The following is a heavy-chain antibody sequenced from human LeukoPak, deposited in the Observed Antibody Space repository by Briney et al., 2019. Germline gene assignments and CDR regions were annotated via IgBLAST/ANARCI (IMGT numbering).Heavy chain of an antibody. D-gene: IGHD1-1*01. CDR2: ISGSGGST. J-gene: IGHJ3*02. CDR3: ARVSEVQLERGDAFDI. Sequence: GGSLRLSCAASGLTFSSYAMSWVRQAPGKGLEWVSAISGSGGSTYYADSVKGRFTISRDNSKNTLYLQMNSLRAEDTAAYYCARVSEVQLERGDAFDIWGQGTMVTVSS. V-gene: IGHV3-23*01. CDR1: GLTFSSYA.